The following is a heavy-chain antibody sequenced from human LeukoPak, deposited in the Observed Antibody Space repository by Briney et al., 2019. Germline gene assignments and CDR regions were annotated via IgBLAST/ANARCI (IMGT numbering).Heavy chain of an antibody. CDR2: IWYDGTNE. J-gene: IGHJ2*01. CDR3: ARERFGDYVEYSDV. CDR1: GFSFSSHA. V-gene: IGHV3-33*01. Sequence: PGGSLRLSCEGSGFSFSSHAMHWVRQAPGKGLEWVAVIWYDGTNENYVDSVKGRFAISRDNSKNTLYLQMGSLRVEDTAVYYCARERFGDYVEYSDVWGRGTLVSVSS. D-gene: IGHD4-17*01.